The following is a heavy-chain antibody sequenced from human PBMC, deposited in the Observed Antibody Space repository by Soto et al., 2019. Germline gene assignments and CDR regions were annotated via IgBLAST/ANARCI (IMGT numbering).Heavy chain of an antibody. V-gene: IGHV4-30-2*01. CDR2: IYHSGST. J-gene: IGHJ4*02. CDR3: ARGMTTVTTFDY. CDR1: GGSISSGGYS. D-gene: IGHD4-17*01. Sequence: PSETLSLTWAVSGGSISSGGYSWSWIRQPPGKGLECIGYIYHSGSTYYNPSLKSRVTISVDRSKNQFSLKLSSVTAADTAVYYCARGMTTVTTFDYWGQGTLVTVSS.